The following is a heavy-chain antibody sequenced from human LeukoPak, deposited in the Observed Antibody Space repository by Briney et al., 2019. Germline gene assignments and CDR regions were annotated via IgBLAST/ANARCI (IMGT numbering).Heavy chain of an antibody. Sequence: PSQTLSLTCTVSGGSISSGGYYWSWIRQPPGKGLEWIGYIYHSGSTYYNPSLKSRVTISVDTSKNQFSLKLSSVTAADMAVYYCARDHMVRGVIGYFDYWGQGTLVTVSS. CDR2: IYHSGST. CDR1: GGSISSGGYY. CDR3: ARDHMVRGVIGYFDY. V-gene: IGHV4-30-2*05. D-gene: IGHD3-10*01. J-gene: IGHJ4*02.